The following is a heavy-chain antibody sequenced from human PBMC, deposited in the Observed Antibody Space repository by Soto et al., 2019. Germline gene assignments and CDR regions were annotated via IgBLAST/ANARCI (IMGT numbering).Heavy chain of an antibody. D-gene: IGHD3-22*01. CDR3: VRDMYSYDSSGYYYYYYGMDV. CDR1: GFTFSSYA. CDR2: ISYDGSNK. Sequence: GGSLRLSCAASGFTFSSYAMHWVRQAPGKGLEWVAVISYDGSNKYYADSVKGRFTISRDNSKNTLYLQMNSLRAEDTAVYYCVRDMYSYDSSGYYYYYYGMDVWGQGTMVTVSS. J-gene: IGHJ6*02. V-gene: IGHV3-30*04.